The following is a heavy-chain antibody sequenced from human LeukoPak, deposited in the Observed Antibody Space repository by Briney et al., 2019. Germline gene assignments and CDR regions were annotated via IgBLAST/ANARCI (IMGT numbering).Heavy chain of an antibody. V-gene: IGHV4-59*01. Sequence: SETLSLTCTVSGGSISGYYLSWIRQSPEKGLEWIGYIYDSVTTNYNPSLKSRVLMSVDTSKTQVSLKVKYVTAADTAVYYCARGWDTGYGYYGMDVWGQGTTVTVSS. J-gene: IGHJ6*02. CDR3: ARGWDTGYGYYGMDV. CDR2: IYDSVTT. CDR1: GGSISGYY. D-gene: IGHD5-18*01.